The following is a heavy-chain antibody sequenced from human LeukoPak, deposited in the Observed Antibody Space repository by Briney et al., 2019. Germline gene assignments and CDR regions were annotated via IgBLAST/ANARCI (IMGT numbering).Heavy chain of an antibody. D-gene: IGHD3-3*01. CDR3: ARGGPYYDFWSGYYTLDY. J-gene: IGHJ4*02. CDR2: ISYDGSNK. Sequence: GGSLRLSCAASGFTFSSYGMHWVRQAPGKGLEWVAVISYDGSNKYYADSVKGRFTISRDNSKNTLYLQMNSLRAEDTAVYYCARGGPYYDFWSGYYTLDYWGQGTLVTVSS. V-gene: IGHV3-30*03. CDR1: GFTFSSYG.